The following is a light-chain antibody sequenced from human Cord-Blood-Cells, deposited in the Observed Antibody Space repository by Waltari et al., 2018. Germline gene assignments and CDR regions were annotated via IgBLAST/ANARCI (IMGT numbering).Light chain of an antibody. CDR2: KAS. CDR3: QQYNSYSWT. CDR1: QSISSW. V-gene: IGKV1-5*03. J-gene: IGKJ1*01. Sequence: DLQLTQSPSPLSASVGDSVTLTCRPSQSISSWLAWYQQKPGKAPKLLIYKASSLESGVPSRFSGSGSGTEFTLTISSLQPDDFATYYCQQYNSYSWTFGQGTKVEIK.